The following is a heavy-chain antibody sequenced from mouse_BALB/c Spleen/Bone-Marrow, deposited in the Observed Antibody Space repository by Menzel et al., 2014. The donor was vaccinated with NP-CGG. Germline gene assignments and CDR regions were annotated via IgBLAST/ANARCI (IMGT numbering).Heavy chain of an antibody. Sequence: DVKLVESGGGLVQPGGSLKLSCATSGFTFSDYYMYWVRQTPEKRLEWVAYISNGGGSTYYPDTVKGRFTISRDNAKNTLYLQMSRLKSEDTAMYYCARQGIYYGYDPFAYWGQGTLATVS. J-gene: IGHJ3*01. V-gene: IGHV5-12*02. CDR1: GFTFSDYY. CDR2: ISNGGGST. D-gene: IGHD2-2*01. CDR3: ARQGIYYGYDPFAY.